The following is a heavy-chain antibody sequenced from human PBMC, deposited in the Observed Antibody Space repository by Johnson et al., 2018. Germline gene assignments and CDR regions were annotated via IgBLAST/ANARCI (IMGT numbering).Heavy chain of an antibody. D-gene: IGHD2-21*01. CDR2: LNPHTGQR. V-gene: IGHV1-8*01. Sequence: QVQLGQCGAEVKEPGASVEVSCKASGYTFTNYDLSWVRQAPGQGPEWMGWLNPHTGQRGYAPKFQGRLTLTRDTSVNTAYMELNRLTSEDTAVYFCARTLVVLTPYCMDVWGQGTTVIISS. J-gene: IGHJ6*02. CDR3: ARTLVVLTPYCMDV. CDR1: GYTFTNYD.